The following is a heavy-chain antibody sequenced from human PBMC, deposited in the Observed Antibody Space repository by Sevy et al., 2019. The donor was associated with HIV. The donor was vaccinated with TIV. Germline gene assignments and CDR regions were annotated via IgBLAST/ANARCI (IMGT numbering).Heavy chain of an antibody. V-gene: IGHV3-23*01. J-gene: IGHJ4*02. CDR1: GFTFSSHA. CDR3: AKDQPGSGWAFDY. Sequence: GGSLRLSCAASGFTFSSHAMSWVRQAPGKGPEWVSAIIKSGDRTYYADSVKGRFTISRDNSKNTLYLQMNSLRAEDTAVYYCAKDQPGSGWAFDYWGQGTLVTVSS. CDR2: IIKSGDRT. D-gene: IGHD1-26*01.